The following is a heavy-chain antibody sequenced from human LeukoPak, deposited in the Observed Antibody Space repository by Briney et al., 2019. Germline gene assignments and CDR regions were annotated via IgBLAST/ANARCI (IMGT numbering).Heavy chain of an antibody. J-gene: IGHJ6*02. CDR2: IYYSGST. CDR1: GGSISSYY. CDR3: ARTTKNYGMDV. D-gene: IGHD1-1*01. V-gene: IGHV4-59*08. Sequence: SETLSLTCTVSGGSISSYYWSWIRQPPGKGLEWIGYIYYSGSTNYNPSLKSRVTISVDTSKNQFSLKLSSVTAADPAVYYCARTTKNYGMDVWGQGTTVTVSS.